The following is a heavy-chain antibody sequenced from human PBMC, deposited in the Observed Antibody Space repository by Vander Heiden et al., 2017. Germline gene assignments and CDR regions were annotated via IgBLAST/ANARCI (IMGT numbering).Heavy chain of an antibody. CDR3: ARGDMLD. J-gene: IGHJ4*02. D-gene: IGHD2-8*01. CDR1: GFTFSGYW. CDR2: INHDGSDR. Sequence: EVQLVESGGGLVQPGGSLRLSCAASGFTFSGYWMNWVRQAPGKGLECVASINHDGSDRYYVDSVKGRFTISRDNAKNSLYLQMNSLRAEDTAVFYCARGDMLDWGQGTLVTVSS. V-gene: IGHV3-7*01.